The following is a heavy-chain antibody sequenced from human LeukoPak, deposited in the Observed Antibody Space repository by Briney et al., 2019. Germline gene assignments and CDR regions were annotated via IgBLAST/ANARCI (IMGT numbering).Heavy chain of an antibody. Sequence: PGGSLRLSCAASGFSFSLYAMNWLRQAPGKGLEWFSKIIETGARPYYADSVRGPFTVSRDSSKYMFYLQMNSLRSEDTAIYYCARRGAGSGGLDYWGQGTLATASS. J-gene: IGHJ4*02. D-gene: IGHD6-19*01. CDR3: ARRGAGSGGLDY. CDR1: GFSFSLYA. V-gene: IGHV3-23*01. CDR2: IIETGARP.